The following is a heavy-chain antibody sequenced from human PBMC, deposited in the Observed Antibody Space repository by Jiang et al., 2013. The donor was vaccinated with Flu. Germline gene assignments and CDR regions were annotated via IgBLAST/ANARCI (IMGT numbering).Heavy chain of an antibody. J-gene: IGHJ2*01. CDR1: GGSISSGGYY. D-gene: IGHD3-9*01. CDR3: ARIFGYDILTEYWYFDL. V-gene: IGHV4-31*03. CDR2: IYYSGST. Sequence: PSQTLSLTCTVSGGSISSGGYYWSWTPPAPRKGLEWIGYIYYSGSTYYNPSLKSRVTISVDTSKNQFSLKLSSVTAADTAVYYCARIFGYDILTEYWYFDLWGRGTLVTVSS.